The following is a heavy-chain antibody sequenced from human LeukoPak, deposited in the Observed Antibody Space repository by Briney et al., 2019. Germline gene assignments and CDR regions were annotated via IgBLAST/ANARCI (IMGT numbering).Heavy chain of an antibody. Sequence: SVKVSCEASGGTFSSYAISWVRQAPGQGLEWMGRIIPIFGTANYAQKFQGRVTITTDESTSTAYMELSSLRSEDTAVYYRARSRGYYYDSSGYNWFDPWGQGTLVTVSS. CDR1: GGTFSSYA. CDR2: IIPIFGTA. V-gene: IGHV1-69*05. D-gene: IGHD3-22*01. J-gene: IGHJ5*02. CDR3: ARSRGYYYDSSGYNWFDP.